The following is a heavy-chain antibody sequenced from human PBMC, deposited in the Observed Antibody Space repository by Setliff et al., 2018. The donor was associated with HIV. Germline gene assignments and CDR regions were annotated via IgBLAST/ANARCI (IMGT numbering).Heavy chain of an antibody. V-gene: IGHV4-4*07. D-gene: IGHD3-9*01. CDR3: ASHQHNFTGYYYYYYYMAV. CDR1: GGSISGYY. Sequence: LSLTCTVSGGSISGYYWTWIRQPAGKGLEWIGRIYSPITSSNYNASLKSRLTISVDTPKNQFSLKLSSVTAADTAVYYCASHQHNFTGYYYYYYYMAVWGRGTMVTVSS. CDR2: IYSPITSS. J-gene: IGHJ6*03.